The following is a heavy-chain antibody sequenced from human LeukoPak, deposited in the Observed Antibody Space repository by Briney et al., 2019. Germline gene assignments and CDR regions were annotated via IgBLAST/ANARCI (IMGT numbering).Heavy chain of an antibody. CDR1: GGTFSSYA. D-gene: IGHD1-26*01. J-gene: IGHJ6*03. CDR3: ARAIHGGRATKTVGNYYMDV. CDR2: IIPIFGTA. V-gene: IGHV1-69*13. Sequence: SVKVSCKASGGTFSSYAISWVRQAPGQGLEWMGGIIPIFGTANYAQKFQGRVTITADESTSTAYMELSSLRSEGTAVYYCARAIHGGRATKTVGNYYMDVWGKGTTVTVSS.